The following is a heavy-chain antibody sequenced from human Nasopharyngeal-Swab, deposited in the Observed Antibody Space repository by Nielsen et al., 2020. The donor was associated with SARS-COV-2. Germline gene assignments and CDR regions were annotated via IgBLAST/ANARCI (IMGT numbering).Heavy chain of an antibody. V-gene: IGHV3-21*01. CDR3: ATVPPAAYSSGWYWGHSRTKTPVHNEYFQH. D-gene: IGHD6-19*01. Sequence: WIRQPPGKGLEWVSSISSSGSYIFYADSVKGRFTISRDNAKNSLYLQMNSLRAEDTAVYYCATVPPAAYSSGWYWGHSRTKTPVHNEYFQHWGQGTLVTVSS. CDR2: ISSSGSYI. J-gene: IGHJ1*01.